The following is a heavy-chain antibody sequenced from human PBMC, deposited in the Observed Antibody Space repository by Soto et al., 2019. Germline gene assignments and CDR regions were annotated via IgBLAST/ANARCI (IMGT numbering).Heavy chain of an antibody. D-gene: IGHD1-7*01. CDR1: GFTFSSYA. CDR3: AKVYWGMTGTTYGYFDY. V-gene: IGHV3-23*01. Sequence: GSLRLSCAASGFTFSSYAMSWVRQAPGKGLEWVSVISGSGDSTHYADSVKGRFSISRDNSKNTLYLQMNSLRADDTAVYYCAKVYWGMTGTTYGYFDYWGQGTLVTVSS. CDR2: ISGSGDST. J-gene: IGHJ4*02.